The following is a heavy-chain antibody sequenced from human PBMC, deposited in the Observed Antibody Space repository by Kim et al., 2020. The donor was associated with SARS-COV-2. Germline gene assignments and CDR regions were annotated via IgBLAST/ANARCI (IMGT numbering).Heavy chain of an antibody. CDR1: GGSISSYY. CDR2: IYYSGST. V-gene: IGHV4-59*08. CDR3: ARQFARNYYGMDV. Sequence: SETLSLTCTVSGGSISSYYWSWIRQPPGKGLEWIGSIYYSGSTNYNLSHKSRVTISVDTSKNQFSLKMSSVTAADTAVYYCARQFARNYYGMDVWGQGTTGTVSS. J-gene: IGHJ6*02. D-gene: IGHD3-10*01.